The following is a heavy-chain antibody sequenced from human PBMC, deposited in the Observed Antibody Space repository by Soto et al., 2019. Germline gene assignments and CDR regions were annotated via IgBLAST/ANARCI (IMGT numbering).Heavy chain of an antibody. J-gene: IGHJ4*02. Sequence: GGSLRLSCAASGFTFGNYGMHWVRQAPGKGLEWVAVIWFDGNKQHYADSVKGRFTISRDNSKNTLYVQMTSLRAEDTAVYYCARGLQSLFDYWGQGTLVTVS. CDR3: ARGLQSLFDY. CDR2: IWFDGNKQ. CDR1: GFTFGNYG. V-gene: IGHV3-33*01.